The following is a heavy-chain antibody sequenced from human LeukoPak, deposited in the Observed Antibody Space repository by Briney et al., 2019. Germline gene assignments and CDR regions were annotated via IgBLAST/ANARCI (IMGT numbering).Heavy chain of an antibody. CDR1: GYTFTSYG. J-gene: IGHJ4*02. V-gene: IGHV1-18*01. D-gene: IGHD3-9*01. CDR3: ARYFDWLYPFDY. CDR2: ISAYNGNT. Sequence: ASVKVSCKASGYTFTSYGISWVRQAPGQGLEWMGWISAYNGNTYYAQKLQGRVTMTTDTSTRTAYMELRSLRSDDTAVYYCARYFDWLYPFDYWGQGTLVTVSS.